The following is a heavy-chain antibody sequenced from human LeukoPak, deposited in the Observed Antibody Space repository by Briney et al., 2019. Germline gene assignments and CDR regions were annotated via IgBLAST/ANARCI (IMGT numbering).Heavy chain of an antibody. CDR2: INEAGTMK. V-gene: IGHV3-7*01. D-gene: IGHD1-26*01. CDR1: GFSLGDYW. CDR3: ARAGGGYPYKYYYYMDV. Sequence: GGSLRLSCAASGFSLGDYWMSWVRQAPGKGLEWVANINEAGTMKSVADSVKGRFTISRDNTKNSLYLEMNSLRAEDTAVYYCARAGGGYPYKYYYYMDVWGKGTTVTVSS. J-gene: IGHJ6*03.